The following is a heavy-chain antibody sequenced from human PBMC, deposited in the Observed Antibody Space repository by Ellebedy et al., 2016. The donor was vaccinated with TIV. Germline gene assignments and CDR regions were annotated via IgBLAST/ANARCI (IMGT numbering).Heavy chain of an antibody. D-gene: IGHD3-16*01. Sequence: GGSLRLSCAVSGFILSSNYMSWVRQAPGKGLEWVSVIYSSGITYYADSVKGRFTIPRDNSRDKSNNTVYLQMNSLRAEDTAVYYCARVDYGLALHIWGQGTMVTVSS. J-gene: IGHJ3*02. CDR2: IYSSGIT. CDR1: GFILSSNY. V-gene: IGHV3-66*01. CDR3: ARVDYGLALHI.